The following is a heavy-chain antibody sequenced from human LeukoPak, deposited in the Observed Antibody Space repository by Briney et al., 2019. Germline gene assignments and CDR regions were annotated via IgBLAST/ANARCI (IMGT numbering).Heavy chain of an antibody. V-gene: IGHV1-69*13. CDR1: GGTFSSYA. Sequence: SVTVSCKASGGTFSSYAISWVRQAPGQGLEWMGGIIPIFGTANYAQKFQGRVTITADESTSTAYMELSSLRSEDTAVYYCARGFKTRYYDFWSGYFDYWGQGTLVTVSS. D-gene: IGHD3-3*01. CDR3: ARGFKTRYYDFWSGYFDY. J-gene: IGHJ4*02. CDR2: IIPIFGTA.